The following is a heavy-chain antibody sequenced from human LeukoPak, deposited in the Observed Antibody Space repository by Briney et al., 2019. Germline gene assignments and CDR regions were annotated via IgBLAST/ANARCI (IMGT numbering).Heavy chain of an antibody. V-gene: IGHV1-69*13. CDR2: IIPIFGTA. CDR1: GGTFSSYA. D-gene: IGHD3-22*01. J-gene: IGHJ4*02. Sequence: ASVKVSCKASGGTFSSYAISWVRQAPGQGLEWMGGIIPIFGTANYAQKFRGRVTITADESTSTAYMELSSLRSEDTAVYYCARAGTYYYDSSGYSFFGYWGQGTLVTVSS. CDR3: ARAGTYYYDSSGYSFFGY.